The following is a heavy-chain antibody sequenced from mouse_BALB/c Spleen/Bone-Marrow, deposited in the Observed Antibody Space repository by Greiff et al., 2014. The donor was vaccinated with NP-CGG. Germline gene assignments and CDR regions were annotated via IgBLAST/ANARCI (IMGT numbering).Heavy chain of an antibody. CDR2: FYPGSGSI. V-gene: IGHV1-62-2*01. CDR3: AGHGGGWYFDY. CDR1: GYTFTNYI. D-gene: IGHD1-1*02. J-gene: IGHJ2*01. Sequence: QVQLKHSGAGLAKPGASVKMSCKASGYTFTNYIIQWVKQRPGQGLEWVGWFYPGSGSIKYNEKFKDKATLTADKSSSTAYMELSKLTSEGSAVCLCAGHGGGWYFDYWGQGTTLTVSS.